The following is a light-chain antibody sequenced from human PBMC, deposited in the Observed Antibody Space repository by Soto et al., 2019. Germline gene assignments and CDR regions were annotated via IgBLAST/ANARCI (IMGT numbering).Light chain of an antibody. V-gene: IGKV3-15*01. CDR1: QRVSPN. CDR2: GAS. CDR3: QQYYSWPS. J-gene: IGKJ5*01. Sequence: EIVMTQSPATLSVSPGESSTLSFRASQRVSPNVAWYQQRPGQAPRLLIYGASTRATGIPGRFSGSGSGTEFTLTISSLESEDFAVYYCQQYYSWPSFGQGTRLEIK.